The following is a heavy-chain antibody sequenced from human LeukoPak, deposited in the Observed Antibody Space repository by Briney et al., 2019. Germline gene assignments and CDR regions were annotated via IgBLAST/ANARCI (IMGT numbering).Heavy chain of an antibody. CDR2: IYYSGST. J-gene: IGHJ4*02. CDR1: GGSISGGDYY. D-gene: IGHD1-26*01. Sequence: SQTLSLTCTVSGGSISGGDYYWSSIRQPPGKGLEWSGYIYYSGSTYYNPSLKSRVTISVDTSKNQFSLKLSSVTAADTAVYYCARDSGGATDYWGQGTRVTVTS. CDR3: ARDSGGATDY. V-gene: IGHV4-30-4*08.